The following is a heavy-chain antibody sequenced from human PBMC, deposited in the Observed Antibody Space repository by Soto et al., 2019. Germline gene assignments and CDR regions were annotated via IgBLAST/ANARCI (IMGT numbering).Heavy chain of an antibody. CDR2: ISSSSKAI. CDR3: VGGYYFGDY. Sequence: GGSLRLSCAASGFTFSTYSMNWVRQAPGKGLEWVSYISSSSKAIYYADSVKGRFAISRDNAKNSLYLQMNSLRDEDTAVYYCVGGYYFGDYWGQGTLVTVSS. J-gene: IGHJ4*02. D-gene: IGHD3-22*01. CDR1: GFTFSTYS. V-gene: IGHV3-48*02.